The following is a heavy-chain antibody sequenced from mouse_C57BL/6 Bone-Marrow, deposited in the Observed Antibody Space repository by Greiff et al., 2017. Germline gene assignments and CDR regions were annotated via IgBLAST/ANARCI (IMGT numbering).Heavy chain of an antibody. D-gene: IGHD1-1*01. CDR2: IHPNSGST. CDR3: ARFLYYYGSSCDY. J-gene: IGHJ2*01. CDR1: GYTFTSYW. Sequence: QVQLQQPGAELVKPGASVTLSCKASGYTFTSYWMHWVKQRPGQGLEWIGMIHPNSGSTNYNEKFKSKATLTEDKSSSTAYMQLSSLTSEDSAVYYCARFLYYYGSSCDYWGQGTALTVSS. V-gene: IGHV1-64*01.